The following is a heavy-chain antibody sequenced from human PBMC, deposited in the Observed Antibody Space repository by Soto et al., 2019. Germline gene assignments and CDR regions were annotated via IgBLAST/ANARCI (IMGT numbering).Heavy chain of an antibody. V-gene: IGHV1-18*01. J-gene: IGHJ4*02. CDR1: GYTFTSYG. Sequence: ASVKVSCKASGYTFTSYGISWVRQAPGQGLEWMGWISAYNGNTNYAQKLQGRVTMTTDTSTSTAYMELRSLRSDDTAVYYCARRGTETGDAYYFDYWGQGTLVTVSS. CDR3: ARRGTETGDAYYFDY. CDR2: ISAYNGNT. D-gene: IGHD7-27*01.